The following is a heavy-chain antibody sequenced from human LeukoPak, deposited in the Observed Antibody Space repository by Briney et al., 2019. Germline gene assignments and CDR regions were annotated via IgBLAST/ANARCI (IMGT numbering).Heavy chain of an antibody. CDR1: GGSFSGYY. CDR3: ARRDYGDYVSGYFDY. CDR2: INHSGST. V-gene: IGHV4-34*01. D-gene: IGHD4-17*01. Sequence: SETLSLTCAVYGGSFSGYYWSWIRQPPGKGLEWIGEINHSGSTNYNPSLKSRVTISVDTSKNQFSLKLSSVTAADTAVYYCARRDYGDYVSGYFDYWGQGTLVTVSS. J-gene: IGHJ4*02.